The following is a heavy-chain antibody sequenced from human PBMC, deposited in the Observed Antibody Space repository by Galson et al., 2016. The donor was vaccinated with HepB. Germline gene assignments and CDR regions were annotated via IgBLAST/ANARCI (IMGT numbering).Heavy chain of an antibody. CDR2: IVPMFGTT. CDR3: ARVVEGTVVSLGYFDS. Sequence: SVKVSCKASGGSFSTSCISWVRQAPGQGLEWLGGIVPMFGTTYYAEKFQDSVTIIADESTNTAYMALTSLQVADTAVYYCARVVEGTVVSLGYFDSWGQGTLVTVSS. V-gene: IGHV1-69*13. CDR1: GGSFSTSC. D-gene: IGHD1/OR15-1a*01. J-gene: IGHJ4*02.